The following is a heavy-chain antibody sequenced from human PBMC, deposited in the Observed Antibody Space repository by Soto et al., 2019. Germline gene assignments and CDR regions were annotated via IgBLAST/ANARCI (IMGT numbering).Heavy chain of an antibody. J-gene: IGHJ6*02. Sequence: GGSLRLSCAASGFTFSSYAMSWVRQATGKGLEWVSAISGSGGSTYYADSVKGRFTISRDNSKNTLYLQMNSLRAEDTAVYYCAKDLDVGLAAAGFYYYYGMDVWGQGTTVTVSS. CDR3: AKDLDVGLAAAGFYYYYGMDV. D-gene: IGHD6-13*01. CDR2: ISGSGGST. V-gene: IGHV3-23*01. CDR1: GFTFSSYA.